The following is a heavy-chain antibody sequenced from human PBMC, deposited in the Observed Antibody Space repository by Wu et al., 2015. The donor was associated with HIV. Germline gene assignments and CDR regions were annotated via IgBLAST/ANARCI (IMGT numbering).Heavy chain of an antibody. D-gene: IGHD3-10*01. CDR3: AITSLWFGDS. V-gene: IGHV1-2*02. J-gene: IGHJ4*02. CDR1: GDTFTAYY. CDR2: INPPNGAT. Sequence: QVQLAQSGTEVKRPGSSVKVSCKTSGDTFTAYYMNWVRQVPGQGLQWMGWINPPNGATNYAEDFRGRVTFTRDTSISTAYMDLRPLTVDDTAIYYCAITSLWFGDSWGQGTLVTVSS.